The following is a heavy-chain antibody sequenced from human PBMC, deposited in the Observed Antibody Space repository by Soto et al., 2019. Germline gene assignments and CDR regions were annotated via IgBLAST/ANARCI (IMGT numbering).Heavy chain of an antibody. D-gene: IGHD6-19*01. J-gene: IGHJ3*02. V-gene: IGHV1-46*01. CDR2: INPSGGST. CDR1: GYTFTSYY. Sequence: GSSVKVSCKASGYTFTSYYMHWVRQAPGQGLEWMGIINPSGGSTSYAQKFQGRVTMTRDTSTSTVYMELSSLRSEDTAVYYCARDGKSVVQYSSGWWEGSAFDIWGQGTMVTVSS. CDR3: ARDGKSVVQYSSGWWEGSAFDI.